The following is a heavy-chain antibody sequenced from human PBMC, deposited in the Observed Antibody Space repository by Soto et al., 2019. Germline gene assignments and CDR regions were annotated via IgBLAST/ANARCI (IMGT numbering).Heavy chain of an antibody. V-gene: IGHV3-23*01. CDR3: ESDYGSGSTHGSNDAFDI. D-gene: IGHD3-10*01. J-gene: IGHJ3*02. CDR1: GFTFSDFA. CDR2: TNPGGYTT. Sequence: PGGSLRLSCGASGFTFSDFAMSWVRQAPGKGLEWVSATNPGGYTTYYADSVKGRFTISRDNSKNTLYLQMNSLRAEDTAVYFCESDYGSGSTHGSNDAFDIWGQGTMVTVSS.